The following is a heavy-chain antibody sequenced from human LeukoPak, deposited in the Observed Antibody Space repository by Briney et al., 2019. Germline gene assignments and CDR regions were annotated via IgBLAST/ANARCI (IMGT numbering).Heavy chain of an antibody. CDR3: ATLTVASPFDY. Sequence: PGGSLRLSCAASGFTFSIYEMYWVRQVPGKGLEWVSYISSTGSTKYYADSVKGRFTISRDNAKNSLYLQMNSLRAEDTAVYYRATLTVASPFDYWGQGALVTVSS. CDR2: ISSTGSTK. D-gene: IGHD5-12*01. V-gene: IGHV3-48*03. CDR1: GFTFSIYE. J-gene: IGHJ4*02.